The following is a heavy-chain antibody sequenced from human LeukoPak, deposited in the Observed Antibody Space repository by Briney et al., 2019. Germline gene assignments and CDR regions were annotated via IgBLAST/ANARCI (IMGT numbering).Heavy chain of an antibody. D-gene: IGHD6-19*01. V-gene: IGHV1-3*01. CDR2: INAGNGNT. CDR1: GYTFTSYY. CDR3: ARAKGSSGWYPFDY. Sequence: EASVTVSCKASGYTFTSYYMHWVRQAPGQRLEWMGWINAGNGNTKYSQKFQGRVTITRDTSASTAYMELSSLRSEDTAVYYCARAKGSSGWYPFDYWGQGTLVTVSS. J-gene: IGHJ4*02.